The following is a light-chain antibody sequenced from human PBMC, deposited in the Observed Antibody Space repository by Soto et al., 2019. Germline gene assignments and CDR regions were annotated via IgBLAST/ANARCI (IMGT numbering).Light chain of an antibody. CDR3: QQYYGIPLT. CDR1: RSLLHNSNDKNY. J-gene: IGKJ4*01. V-gene: IGKV4-1*01. Sequence: DIVMTQSPDSLAVSLGERATINCKSSRSLLHNSNDKNYLARYQQKPGQPPKLLFYWASTRQSGVPERFSGSGSERDFTLTVTSLRAEDVAVYYCQQYYGIPLTFGGGTQVEIK. CDR2: WAS.